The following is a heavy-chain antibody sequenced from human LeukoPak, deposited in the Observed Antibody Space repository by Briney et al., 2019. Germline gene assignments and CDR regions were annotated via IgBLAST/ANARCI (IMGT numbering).Heavy chain of an antibody. J-gene: IGHJ4*02. CDR3: ARGTAAVNFPFDY. CDR2: IIPIFGTA. Sequence: SVKVSCKASGGTFSSYAISWVRRAPGQGLEWMGGIIPIFGTANYAQKFQGRVTITADESTSTAYMELSSLRSEDTAVYYCARGTAAVNFPFDYWGQATLVTVSS. D-gene: IGHD6-13*01. V-gene: IGHV1-69*01. CDR1: GGTFSSYA.